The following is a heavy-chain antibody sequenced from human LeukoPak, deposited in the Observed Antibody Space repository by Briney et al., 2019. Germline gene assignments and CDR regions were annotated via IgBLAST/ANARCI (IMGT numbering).Heavy chain of an antibody. V-gene: IGHV3-53*01. D-gene: IGHD5-24*01. CDR1: GFIVSDNC. CDR3: ARAPPGRKGYNPYYFDY. J-gene: IGHJ4*02. Sequence: GGSLRLSCTASGFIVSDNCMSWVRQAPGKGLEWVSLTYSLGDTYYADSVKGRFTISRDNSKNTVYPQMNSLRVDDTAVYYCARAPPGRKGYNPYYFDYWGQGTRVTVSS. CDR2: TYSLGDT.